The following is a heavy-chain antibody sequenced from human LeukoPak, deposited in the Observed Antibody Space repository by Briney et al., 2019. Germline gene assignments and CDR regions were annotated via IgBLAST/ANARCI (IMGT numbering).Heavy chain of an antibody. J-gene: IGHJ5*02. Sequence: GGSLRLSCAAPGFTFSSYSMNWVRQAPGKGLEWVSSISGSSSYIYYADSVKGRFTISRDNAKNSLYLQMNSLRAEDTAVYYCAKDDNYIRFLSWGQGTLVTVSS. CDR2: ISGSSSYI. D-gene: IGHD3-16*01. V-gene: IGHV3-21*04. CDR1: GFTFSSYS. CDR3: AKDDNYIRFLS.